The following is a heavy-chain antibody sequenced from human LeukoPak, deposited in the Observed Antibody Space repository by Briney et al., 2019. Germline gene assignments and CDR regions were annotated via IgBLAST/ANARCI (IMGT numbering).Heavy chain of an antibody. D-gene: IGHD2-8*01. CDR3: ARAGDIVLIGYNWFDP. V-gene: IGHV1-69*06. CDR2: IIPIFGTA. J-gene: IGHJ5*02. Sequence: SVKVSCKASGYTFTSYGISWVRQAPGQGLEWMGGIIPIFGTANYAQKFQGRVTITADKSTSTAYMELSSLRSEDTAVYYCARAGDIVLIGYNWFDPWGRGTLVTVSS. CDR1: GYTFTSYG.